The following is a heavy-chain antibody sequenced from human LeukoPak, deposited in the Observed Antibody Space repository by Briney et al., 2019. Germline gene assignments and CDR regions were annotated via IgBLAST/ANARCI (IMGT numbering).Heavy chain of an antibody. CDR3: ARGFGVVIDYYYYMDV. CDR2: ISAYNGNT. Sequence: ASVKVSCKASGYTFTSYGISWVRQAPGQGLEWMGWISAYNGNTNYAQKLQGRVTMTRDTSTSTVYMELSSLRSEDTAVYYCARGFGVVIDYYYYMDVWGKGTTVTVSS. J-gene: IGHJ6*03. V-gene: IGHV1-18*01. CDR1: GYTFTSYG. D-gene: IGHD3-3*01.